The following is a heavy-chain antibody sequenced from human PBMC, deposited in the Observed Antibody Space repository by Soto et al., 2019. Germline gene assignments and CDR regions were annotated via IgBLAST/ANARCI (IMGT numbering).Heavy chain of an antibody. Sequence: SETLSLTCTVSGGSISSYYWSWIRQPPGKGLEWIGYIYYSGSTNYNPSLKSRVTISVDTSKNQFSLKLSSVTAADTAVYYCARVPGDYVNYYYYYMDVWGKGTTVTVSS. CDR3: ARVPGDYVNYYYYYMDV. CDR2: IYYSGST. D-gene: IGHD4-17*01. J-gene: IGHJ6*03. V-gene: IGHV4-59*01. CDR1: GGSISSYY.